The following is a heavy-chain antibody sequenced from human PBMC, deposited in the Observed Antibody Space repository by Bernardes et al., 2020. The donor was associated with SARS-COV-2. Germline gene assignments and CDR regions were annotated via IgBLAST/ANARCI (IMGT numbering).Heavy chain of an antibody. CDR2: IYSSGTT. CDR3: AREEGLSYAFDI. J-gene: IGHJ3*02. V-gene: IGHV4-4*07. CDR1: GGSIRSYY. Sequence: SKPLSLTCTVSGGSIRSYYWSWIRQSAGEGLEWIGRIYSSGTTNYNPSPRSRVTLSVDTSKNNLSLNLSSVTAADTAMYFCAREEGLSYAFDICGQGTMVTVSS. D-gene: IGHD3-16*02.